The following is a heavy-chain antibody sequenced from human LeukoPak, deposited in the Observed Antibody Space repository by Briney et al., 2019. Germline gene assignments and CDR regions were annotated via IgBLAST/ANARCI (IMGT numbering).Heavy chain of an antibody. D-gene: IGHD6-19*01. V-gene: IGHV3-30*02. CDR3: AKVASEWLVSHFDY. CDR2: IGYDGSDK. Sequence: GGSLRLSCAASGFTFSSYGMHWVRQAPGRGLEWVAFIGYDGSDKYYADSVKGRFTISRDNSKNTLYLQMNSLRAEDTAVYYCAKVASEWLVSHFDYWGQGTLVTVSS. J-gene: IGHJ4*02. CDR1: GFTFSSYG.